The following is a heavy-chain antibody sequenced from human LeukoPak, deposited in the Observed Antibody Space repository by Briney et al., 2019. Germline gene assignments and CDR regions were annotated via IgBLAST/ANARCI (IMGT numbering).Heavy chain of an antibody. CDR1: SGSFSGYY. CDR2: INHSGST. J-gene: IGHJ6*02. D-gene: IGHD1-1*01. CDR3: ARQGTTSYGMDV. Sequence: LETLSLTCAVYSGSFSGYYWTWIRQPPGKGLEWIGEINHSGSTNYNPSLKSRVTISVDTSKNQFSLKVTSVTAADTAVYYCARQGTTSYGMDVWGQGTTVTVSS. V-gene: IGHV4-34*01.